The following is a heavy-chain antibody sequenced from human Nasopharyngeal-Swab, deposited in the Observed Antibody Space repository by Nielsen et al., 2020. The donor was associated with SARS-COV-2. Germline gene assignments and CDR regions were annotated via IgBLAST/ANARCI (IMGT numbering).Heavy chain of an antibody. D-gene: IGHD3-10*01. CDR2: INPSGGSA. V-gene: IGHV1-46*01. CDR3: ARDRYGSGSFLGY. Sequence: WVRQAPGQGLGWMGIINPSGGSATYAQRFLGKVTMTRDTSTSTVFMELSSLKSEDTAVYYCARDRYGSGSFLGYWGQGTLVTVSS. J-gene: IGHJ4*02.